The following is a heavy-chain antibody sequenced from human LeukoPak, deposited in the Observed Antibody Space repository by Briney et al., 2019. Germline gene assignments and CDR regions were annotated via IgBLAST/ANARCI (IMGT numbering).Heavy chain of an antibody. D-gene: IGHD2-2*03. J-gene: IGHJ4*02. CDR2: ISSSSSYI. CDR3: ARDPKGGGYCSSTSCYG. Sequence: GGSLRPSCAASGFTFSNYNMNWVRQAPGKGLEWVSSISSSSSYIYYADSVKGRFTISRDNAKNSLYLQMNSLRAEDTAVYYCARDPKGGGYCSSTSCYGWGQGTLVTVSS. V-gene: IGHV3-21*01. CDR1: GFTFSNYN.